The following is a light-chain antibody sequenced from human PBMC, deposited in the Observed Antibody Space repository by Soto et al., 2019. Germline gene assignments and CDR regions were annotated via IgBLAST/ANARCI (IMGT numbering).Light chain of an antibody. CDR3: QQYNNCPIT. CDR1: QSVSSY. J-gene: IGKJ5*01. Sequence: EIVMTQSPATLSVSPGERATLSCRASQSVSSYLAWYQQKPGQAPRLLIYGASTSATGIPASFSGSGSGTEFTLTISSLQSEDFAVYYCQQYNNCPITFGQGTRLEIK. CDR2: GAS. V-gene: IGKV3-15*01.